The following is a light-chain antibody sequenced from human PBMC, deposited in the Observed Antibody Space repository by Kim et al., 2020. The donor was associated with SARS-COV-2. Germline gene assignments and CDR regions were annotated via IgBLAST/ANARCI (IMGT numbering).Light chain of an antibody. V-gene: IGKV1-39*01. CDR2: GAS. CDR3: QQSYSTPRT. J-gene: IGKJ4*01. CDR1: HTTYSY. Sequence: ASIGDRVTITCRASHTTYSYLNWHRQKPGKAPELLIYGASTLQSGVPSRFSGSGSGTDFTLTISGLRSEDSATYFCQQSYSTPRTFGGGTKVDIK.